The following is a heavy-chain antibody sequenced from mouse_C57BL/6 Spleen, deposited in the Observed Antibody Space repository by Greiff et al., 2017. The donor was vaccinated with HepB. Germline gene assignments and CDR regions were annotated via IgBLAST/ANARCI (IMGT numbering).Heavy chain of an antibody. V-gene: IGHV1-19*01. J-gene: IGHJ4*01. Sequence: SGPVLVKPGASVKMSCKASGYTFTDYYMNWVKQSHGKSLEWIGVINPYNGGTSYNQKFKGKATLTVDKSSSTAYMELNSLTSEDSAVYYCARDYDGYAMDYWGQGTSVTVSS. CDR1: GYTFTDYY. CDR3: ARDYDGYAMDY. CDR2: INPYNGGT. D-gene: IGHD2-4*01.